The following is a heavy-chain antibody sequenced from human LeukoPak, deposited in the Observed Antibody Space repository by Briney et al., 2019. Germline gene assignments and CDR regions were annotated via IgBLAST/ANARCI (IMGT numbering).Heavy chain of an antibody. D-gene: IGHD3-22*01. J-gene: IGHJ4*02. Sequence: GGSLRLSCVVSGFTFNKYWMSWVRQAPGKGLEWVSTLSGSGGNTYYADSVKGRVTISRDNSKNTLYLQMNSLRAEDTAVYHCAKGSYYYDSADYFDYWGQGTLVTVSS. CDR3: AKGSYYYDSADYFDY. CDR1: GFTFNKYW. V-gene: IGHV3-23*01. CDR2: LSGSGGNT.